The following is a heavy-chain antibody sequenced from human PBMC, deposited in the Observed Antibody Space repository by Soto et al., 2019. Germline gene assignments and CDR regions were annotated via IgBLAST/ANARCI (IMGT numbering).Heavy chain of an antibody. D-gene: IGHD6-19*01. J-gene: IGHJ6*02. CDR3: ARALLGPGYSSGWYYYYYGMDV. CDR1: GFTFSTYA. CDR2: ISYDGTIK. V-gene: IGHV3-30-3*01. Sequence: GGSLRLSFAASGFTFSTYAMHWVRRAPGKGLDWVAVISYDGTIKYYADSGKGRFTISRDNSKNTLYLQMNSLRAEDTAVYYCARALLGPGYSSGWYYYYYGMDVWGQGTTVTVSS.